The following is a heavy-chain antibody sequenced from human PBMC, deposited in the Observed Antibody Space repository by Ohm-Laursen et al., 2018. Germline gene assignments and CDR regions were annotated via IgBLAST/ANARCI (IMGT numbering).Heavy chain of an antibody. CDR1: GFTFSDYY. Sequence: LRLSCTASGFTFSDYYMSWIRQHPGKGLEWIGYIYYSGSTYYNPSLKSRVTISVDTSKNQFSLKLSSVTAADTAVYYCARERIRYCSSTSCKYNWFDPWGQGTLVTVSS. J-gene: IGHJ5*02. V-gene: IGHV4-31*02. D-gene: IGHD2-2*01. CDR2: IYYSGST. CDR3: ARERIRYCSSTSCKYNWFDP.